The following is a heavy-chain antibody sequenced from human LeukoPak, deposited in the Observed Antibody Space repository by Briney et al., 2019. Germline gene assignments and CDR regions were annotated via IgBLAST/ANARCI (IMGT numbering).Heavy chain of an antibody. V-gene: IGHV3-74*01. CDR2: INSDGSST. CDR1: GITFSSYW. CDR3: AIDMGESGYYYYMDV. J-gene: IGHJ6*03. D-gene: IGHD1-26*01. Sequence: GGSLRLSCAVSGITFSSYWMHWVRQAPGKGLLWVSRINSDGSSTSYADSVKGRFTISRDNAKNTLYLQMNSLRAEDTGVYYCAIDMGESGYYYYMDVWGKGTTVTVSS.